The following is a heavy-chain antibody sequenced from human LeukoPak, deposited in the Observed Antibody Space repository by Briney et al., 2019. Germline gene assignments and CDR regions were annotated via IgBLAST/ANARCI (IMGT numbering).Heavy chain of an antibody. CDR3: ARAAAGTMWFDP. CDR2: ISSSGSTI. V-gene: IGHV3-48*03. CDR1: GFTFSGYE. D-gene: IGHD6-13*01. Sequence: GGSLRLSCAASGFTFSGYEMNWVRQAPGKGLEWVSYISSSGSTIYYADSVKGRFTISRDNAKNSLYLQMNSLRAEDTAVYYCARAAAGTMWFDPWGQGTLVTVSS. J-gene: IGHJ5*02.